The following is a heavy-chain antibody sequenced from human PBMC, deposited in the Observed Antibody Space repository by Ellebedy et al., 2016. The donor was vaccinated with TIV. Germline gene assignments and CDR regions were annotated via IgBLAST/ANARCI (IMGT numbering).Heavy chain of an antibody. D-gene: IGHD5-18*01. CDR3: ARMRRGYSYGYSPMDV. CDR2: IDWDDDK. CDR1: GFSLYTNGMS. Sequence: SGPTLVKPTQTLTLTFAVSGFSLYTNGMSVTWIRQPPGKALEWLARIDWDDDKTYNTSLKTRLTISKDTSKNQVVLTMTNMDPVDTATYYCARMRRGYSYGYSPMDVWGQGTTVTVSS. V-gene: IGHV2-70*11. J-gene: IGHJ6*02.